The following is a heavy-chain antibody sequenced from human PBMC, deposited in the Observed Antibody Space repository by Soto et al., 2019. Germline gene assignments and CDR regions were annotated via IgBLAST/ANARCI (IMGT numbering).Heavy chain of an antibody. D-gene: IGHD1-7*01. V-gene: IGHV3-43D*04. CDR2: ISWDGGST. J-gene: IGHJ6*02. CDR3: AKGGLTGTTPSDV. Sequence: GGALRFSCAASGFTFDDYAMHWVRQSPGKGLEWVSLISWDGGSTYYADSVKGRFTISRDNSKNSLYLQMNSLRAEDTALYYCAKGGLTGTTPSDVWGQGTTVTVSS. CDR1: GFTFDDYA.